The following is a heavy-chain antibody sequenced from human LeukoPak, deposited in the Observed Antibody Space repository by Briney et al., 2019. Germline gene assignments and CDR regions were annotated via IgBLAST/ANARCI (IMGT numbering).Heavy chain of an antibody. CDR2: INHSGST. D-gene: IGHD1-7*01. CDR3: ARDGAPKLELLRWFDP. V-gene: IGHV4-34*01. CDR1: GGSFSGYY. Sequence: PSETLSLTCAVYGGSFSGYYWSWIRQPPGKGLEWIGEINHSGSTNYNPSLKSRVTISVDTSKNQFSLKLSSVTAADTAVYYCARDGAPKLELLRWFDPWGQGTLVTVSS. J-gene: IGHJ5*02.